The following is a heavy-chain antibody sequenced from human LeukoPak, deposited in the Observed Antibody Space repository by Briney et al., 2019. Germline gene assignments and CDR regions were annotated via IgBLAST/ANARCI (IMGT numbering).Heavy chain of an antibody. CDR2: IYPGDSDT. CDR3: ARSGSYYFSGLQYGMDV. J-gene: IGHJ6*02. Sequence: PGESLKISCKGSGYSFTSYWIGWVRQMPGKGLEWMGIIYPGDSDTRYSPSFQGQVTISADKSISTAYLQWSSLKASDTAMYYCARSGSYYFSGLQYGMDVWGQGTTATVSS. D-gene: IGHD1-26*01. CDR1: GYSFTSYW. V-gene: IGHV5-51*01.